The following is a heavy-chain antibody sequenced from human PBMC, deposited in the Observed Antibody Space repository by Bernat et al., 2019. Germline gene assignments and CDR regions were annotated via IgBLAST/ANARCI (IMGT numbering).Heavy chain of an antibody. CDR1: GFTFSDYS. CDR3: VREGAALYYCHGMDV. V-gene: IGHV3-30*04. D-gene: IGHD6-25*01. J-gene: IGHJ6*02. Sequence: VQLVESGGGVVQPGRSLRLSCVASGFTFSDYSLHWVRLAPGKGLAWVAVVSYDGRSKYYADSVQARFIIARDDSENTLYLQMDSLKSEDTAVYCGVREGAALYYCHGMDVRGRGTTVTVSS. CDR2: VSYDGRSK.